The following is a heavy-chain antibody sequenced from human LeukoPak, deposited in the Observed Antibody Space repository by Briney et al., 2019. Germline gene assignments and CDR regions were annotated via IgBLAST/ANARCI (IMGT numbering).Heavy chain of an antibody. J-gene: IGHJ4*02. CDR3: ARDQATRGDYYGSESPAFFDY. CDR2: INPNSGGT. V-gene: IGHV1-2*02. D-gene: IGHD3-10*01. CDR1: GYTFTGYY. Sequence: ASVTVSCKASGYTFTGYYMHWVRQAPGQGLEWMGWINPNSGGTNYAQKFQGRVTMTRDTSISTAYMELSRLRSDDTAVYYCARDQATRGDYYGSESPAFFDYWGQGSLVTVSS.